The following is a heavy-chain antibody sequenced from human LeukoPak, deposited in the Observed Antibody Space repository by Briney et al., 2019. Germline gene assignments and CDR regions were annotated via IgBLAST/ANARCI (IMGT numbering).Heavy chain of an antibody. Sequence: GALRLSCAASGFTFSSCALSWVRQVPGKGLEWVSAITPSGGSTYYSDSVKGRFTISRDNSKNTLYLQMNSLRAEDTAVYYCAKRDPTVRKLDYWGQGTLVTVSS. CDR3: AKRDPTVRKLDY. CDR1: GFTFSSCA. D-gene: IGHD3-16*01. CDR2: ITPSGGST. V-gene: IGHV3-23*01. J-gene: IGHJ4*02.